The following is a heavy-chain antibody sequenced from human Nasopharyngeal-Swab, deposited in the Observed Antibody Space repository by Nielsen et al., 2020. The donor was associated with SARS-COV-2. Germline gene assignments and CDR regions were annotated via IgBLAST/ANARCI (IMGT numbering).Heavy chain of an antibody. D-gene: IGHD3-22*01. CDR3: ARDQILQEYYYDSSGYWGIDY. Sequence: GEPLKISCAASGFTFSSYSMNWVRQAPGKGLEWVSSISGSSSYIYYADSVKGRFTISRDNAKNSLYLQMNSLRAEDTAVYYCARDQILQEYYYDSSGYWGIDYWGQGTLVTVSS. V-gene: IGHV3-21*01. CDR2: ISGSSSYI. J-gene: IGHJ4*02. CDR1: GFTFSSYS.